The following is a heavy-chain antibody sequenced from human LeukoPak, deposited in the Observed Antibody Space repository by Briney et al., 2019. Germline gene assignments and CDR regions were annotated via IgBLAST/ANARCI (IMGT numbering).Heavy chain of an antibody. CDR3: ARDTGMVRGVIGY. Sequence: PGGSLRLSCAASGFTFSSYSMNGVRQAPGKGLEWVSAISSSSSYIYYADSVKGRFTISRDNAKNSLYLQMNSLRGEDTAVYYCARDTGMVRGVIGYWGQGHLVSVSS. V-gene: IGHV3-21*03. D-gene: IGHD3-10*01. CDR1: GFTFSSYS. J-gene: IGHJ4*02. CDR2: ISSSSSYI.